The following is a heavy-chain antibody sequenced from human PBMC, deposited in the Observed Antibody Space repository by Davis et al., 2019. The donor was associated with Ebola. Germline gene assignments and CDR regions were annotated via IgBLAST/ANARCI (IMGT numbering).Heavy chain of an antibody. CDR2: IRSKANRYVT. D-gene: IGHD6-13*01. J-gene: IGHJ4*02. V-gene: IGHV3-73*01. CDR1: GLTFSGSA. CDR3: TSSGYSSSWY. Sequence: RRSLRPSCPASGLTFSGSAMHCVRHASGKGLEWVGRIRSKANRYVTAYAASVKARFTISRDDSKNTAYLQMNSLKTEDTAVYYCTSSGYSSSWYWGQGTLVTVSS.